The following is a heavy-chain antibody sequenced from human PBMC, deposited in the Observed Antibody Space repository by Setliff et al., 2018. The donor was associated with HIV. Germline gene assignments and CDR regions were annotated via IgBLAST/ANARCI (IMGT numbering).Heavy chain of an antibody. CDR3: ARLPGYCSSSSCYGYLDH. CDR2: ISSTGAYT. J-gene: IGHJ4*02. Sequence: GGSLRLSCAASGFTFSSYTINWVRQAPGEGLEWLASISSTGAYTHYADSLKGRFTISRDNAEKSVWLQMNSLRAEDTAVYYCARLPGYCSSSSCYGYLDHWGPGTLVTVSS. D-gene: IGHD2-2*01. CDR1: GFTFSSYT. V-gene: IGHV3-21*01.